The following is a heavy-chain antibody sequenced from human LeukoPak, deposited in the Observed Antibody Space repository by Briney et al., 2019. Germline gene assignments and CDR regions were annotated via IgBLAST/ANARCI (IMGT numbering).Heavy chain of an antibody. D-gene: IGHD1-26*01. Sequence: GGTLRLSCAASGFTFDNYRMSWVRQAPGKGLEWVSTVNADGGNTYYADSVKRRFTISRDNSKSTLILQMNSLRVEDTALYYCTKRVKYGGTWDHFADWGQGTLVTVSS. CDR3: TKRVKYGGTWDHFAD. J-gene: IGHJ4*02. CDR2: VNADGGNT. V-gene: IGHV3-23*01. CDR1: GFTFDNYR.